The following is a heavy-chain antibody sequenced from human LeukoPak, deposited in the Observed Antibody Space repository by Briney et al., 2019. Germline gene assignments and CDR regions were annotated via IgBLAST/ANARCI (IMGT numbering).Heavy chain of an antibody. V-gene: IGHV3-15*01. D-gene: IGHD6-19*01. CDR1: GFTFSNAW. J-gene: IGHJ4*02. CDR2: IKSKTDGGTT. CDR3: TTGPIAVAYRGPDY. Sequence: GGSLRLSCAASGFTFSNAWMSWVRQAPGKGLEWVGRIKSKTDGGTTDYAAPVKGRFTISRDDSKNTLYLQMNSLKTEDTAVYYCTTGPIAVAYRGPDYWGQGTLVTVSS.